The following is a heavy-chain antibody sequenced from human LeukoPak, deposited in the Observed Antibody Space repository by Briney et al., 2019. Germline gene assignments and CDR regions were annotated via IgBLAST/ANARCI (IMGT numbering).Heavy chain of an antibody. J-gene: IGHJ4*02. CDR2: ISSSNRYT. Sequence: GGSLRLSCAASGFTFSDYYMSWIRQAPGKGLEWVSYISSSNRYTNYADSVKGRFTISRDNAKNSLYLQMNSLRDEDTAVYYCAGDFGPLGSWSIDYWGQGTLVTVSS. V-gene: IGHV3-11*06. D-gene: IGHD6-13*01. CDR3: AGDFGPLGSWSIDY. CDR1: GFTFSDYY.